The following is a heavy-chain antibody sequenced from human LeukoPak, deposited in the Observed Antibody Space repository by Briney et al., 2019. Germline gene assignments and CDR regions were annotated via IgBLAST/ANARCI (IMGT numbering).Heavy chain of an antibody. D-gene: IGHD3-10*01. V-gene: IGHV3-23*01. CDR1: GFTFSSYA. J-gene: IGHJ4*02. Sequence: GGSLRLSCAASGFTFSSYAMSWVRQAPGKGLEWVSAISGSGGSTYYADSVKGRFTISRDNSKNTLYLQMNSLRAEDTAVYYCAKDQKRSMVRGVMGNFDYWGQGTLVTVSS. CDR2: ISGSGGST. CDR3: AKDQKRSMVRGVMGNFDY.